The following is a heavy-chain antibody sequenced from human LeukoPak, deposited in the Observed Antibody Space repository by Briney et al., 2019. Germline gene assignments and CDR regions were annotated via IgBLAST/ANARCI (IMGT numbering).Heavy chain of an antibody. CDR3: ARAIAVAGTGGY. CDR2: IYHSGST. D-gene: IGHD6-19*01. V-gene: IGHV4-38-2*02. CDR1: GYSISSGYY. J-gene: IGHJ4*02. Sequence: PSETLSLTCTVSGYSISSGYYWGWIQRPPGKGLEWIGSIYHSGSTYYNPSLKSRVTISVDTSKNQFSLKLSSVTAADTAVYYCARAIAVAGTGGYWGQGTLVTVSS.